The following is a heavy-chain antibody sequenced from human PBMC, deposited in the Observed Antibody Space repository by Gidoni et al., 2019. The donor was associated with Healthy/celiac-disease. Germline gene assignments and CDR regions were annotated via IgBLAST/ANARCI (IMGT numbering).Heavy chain of an antibody. D-gene: IGHD3-22*01. V-gene: IGHV3-33*01. J-gene: IGHJ4*02. CDR1: GFTFSSYG. CDR3: ARGGYYYDSSGYGDYFDY. CDR2: IWYDGSNK. Sequence: QVQLVESGGGVVQPGRSLILSCAASGFTFSSYGRQWVCQAPGKGLEGVAVIWYDGSNKYYADSVKGRFTIARDNSKNTLYLQMNSLRAEDTAVYYCARGGYYYDSSGYGDYFDYWGQGTLVTVSS.